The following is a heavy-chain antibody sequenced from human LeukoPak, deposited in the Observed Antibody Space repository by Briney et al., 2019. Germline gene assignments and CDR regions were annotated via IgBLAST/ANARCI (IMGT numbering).Heavy chain of an antibody. D-gene: IGHD2-2*01. Sequence: SETLSLTCTVSGGSISSGDYYWSWIRQPPGKGLEWIGEINDRGKTIYNPSLKSRVTISIDTSRNQFSLKLTSGIAADTAMYYCARPVYCSSTTCTGPFHIWGQGTMVTVSS. V-gene: IGHV4-39*07. CDR3: ARPVYCSSTTCTGPFHI. J-gene: IGHJ3*02. CDR1: GGSISSGDYY. CDR2: INDRGKT.